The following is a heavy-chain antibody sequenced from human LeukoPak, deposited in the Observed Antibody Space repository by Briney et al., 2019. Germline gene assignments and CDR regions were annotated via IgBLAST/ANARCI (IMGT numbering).Heavy chain of an antibody. J-gene: IGHJ6*02. V-gene: IGHV4-59*01. D-gene: IGHD1-26*01. CDR3: ARVTSSGSYWIVYYGMDV. CDR2: IYYSGST. Sequence: SETLSLTCPVSGGSISSYYCSWIRQHPGKGLEWHGYIYYSGSTNYNPSLKSRVTISVDTSKNQFSLKLSSVTAADTAVYYCARVTSSGSYWIVYYGMDVWGQGTTVTVSS. CDR1: GGSISSYY.